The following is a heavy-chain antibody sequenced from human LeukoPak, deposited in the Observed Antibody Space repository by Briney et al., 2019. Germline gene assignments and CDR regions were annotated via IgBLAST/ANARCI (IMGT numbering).Heavy chain of an antibody. CDR1: GGTLSSYA. Sequence: GASVKVSCKASGGTLSSYAISWVRQAPGQGLEWMGGIIPIFGTANYAQKFQGRVTITADKSTSTAYMELSSLRSEDTAVYYCAREFVGSSWAFDYWGQGTLVTVSS. CDR2: IIPIFGTA. V-gene: IGHV1-69*06. J-gene: IGHJ4*02. D-gene: IGHD6-13*01. CDR3: AREFVGSSWAFDY.